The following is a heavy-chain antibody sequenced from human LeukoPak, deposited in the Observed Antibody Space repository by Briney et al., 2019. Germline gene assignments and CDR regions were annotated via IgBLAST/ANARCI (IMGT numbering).Heavy chain of an antibody. J-gene: IGHJ6*03. V-gene: IGHV3-23*01. D-gene: IGHD4-23*01. CDR3: AKARYGGNSDYYYYMDV. Sequence: GGSLRLSCAASGFTFSSYAMSWVRQAQGKGLEWVSVISGSGGSTYYADSVKGRFTISRDNSKNTLYLQMNSLRAEDTAVYYCAKARYGGNSDYYYYMDVWGKGTTVTVSS. CDR2: ISGSGGST. CDR1: GFTFSSYA.